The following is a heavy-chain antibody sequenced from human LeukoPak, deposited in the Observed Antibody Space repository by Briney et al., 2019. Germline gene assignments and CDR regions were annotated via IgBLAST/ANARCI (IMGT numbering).Heavy chain of an antibody. V-gene: IGHV1-2*02. CDR2: INPNSGGT. CDR1: GYTFTGYY. D-gene: IGHD6-13*01. J-gene: IGHJ3*02. Sequence: GASVKVSCKASGYTFTGYYMHWVRQAPGQGLEWMGWINPNSGGTNYAQKFQGRVTMTRDTSISTAYMELSRLRSDDTAVYYCARERSPAAAGTYDAFDIWGQGTMVTVSS. CDR3: ARERSPAAAGTYDAFDI.